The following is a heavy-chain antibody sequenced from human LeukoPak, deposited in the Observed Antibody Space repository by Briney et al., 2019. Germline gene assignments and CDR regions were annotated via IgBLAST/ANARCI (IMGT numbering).Heavy chain of an antibody. J-gene: IGHJ6*02. D-gene: IGHD1-26*01. Sequence: ASVKVSCKASGYTFTFASYGISWVRQAPGQGLEWLGWISTYNGNTNYAPRFQGRVTMTTDTSTSTAHMELSSLRSEDTAVYYCAIRGIVGATFDYYYGMDVWGQGTTVTVSS. V-gene: IGHV1-18*01. CDR1: GYTFTFASYG. CDR2: ISTYNGNT. CDR3: AIRGIVGATFDYYYGMDV.